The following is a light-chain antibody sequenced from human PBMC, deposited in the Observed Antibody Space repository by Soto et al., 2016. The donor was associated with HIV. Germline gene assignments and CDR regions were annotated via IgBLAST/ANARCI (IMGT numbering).Light chain of an antibody. CDR2: KAS. V-gene: IGKV1-5*03. CDR1: QSISSW. Sequence: DIQMTQSPSTLSASVGDRVTITCRASQSISSWLAWYQQKPGKAPKLLIYKASSLESGVPSRFSGSGSGTEFTLTISSLQPDDFATYYCQHYNSASYTFGQGTKLE. CDR3: QHYNSASYT. J-gene: IGKJ2*01.